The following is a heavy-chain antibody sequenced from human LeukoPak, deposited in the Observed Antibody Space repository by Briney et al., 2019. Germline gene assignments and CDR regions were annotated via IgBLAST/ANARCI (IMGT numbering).Heavy chain of an antibody. V-gene: IGHV4-59*01. D-gene: IGHD2-15*01. CDR1: GGSISSYF. CDR2: IYYSGST. Sequence: SETLSLTCTVSGGSISSYFWSWIRQPPGKGLEWIGYIYYSGSTNYNPSLKSRVTISVDTSKNQFSRKLSSVTAADTAVYYCARDNDCSGGSCYGSWFDPWGQGTLVTVSS. CDR3: ARDNDCSGGSCYGSWFDP. J-gene: IGHJ5*02.